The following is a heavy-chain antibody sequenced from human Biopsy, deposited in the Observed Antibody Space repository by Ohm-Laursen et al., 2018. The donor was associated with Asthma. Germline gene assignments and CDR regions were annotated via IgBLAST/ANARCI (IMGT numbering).Heavy chain of an antibody. D-gene: IGHD3-16*01. CDR3: ARAVDCAHDYDIDV. V-gene: IGHV1-18*01. J-gene: IGHJ6*02. CDR2: ISVYNGNT. Sequence: SVKVSCKTSGYTFNSAGITWLRQAPGQGLEWMGWISVYNGNTTVAQKFQDRVTMITDTSTSTAYMELRSLRSDDTAVYFCARAVDCAHDYDIDVWGQGTTATVS. CDR1: GYTFNSAG.